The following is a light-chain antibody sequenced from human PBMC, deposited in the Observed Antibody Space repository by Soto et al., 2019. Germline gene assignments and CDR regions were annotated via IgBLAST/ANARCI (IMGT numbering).Light chain of an antibody. J-gene: IGKJ1*01. Sequence: EIVFTQSPATLSLSPGERATHSCRASQSVSSNLAWYQQKPGQAPRLLIYGASTRATGIPARFSGSGSGTEFALTISSLQSEDFAVYYCQQYNNWPPWTFGQGTKVDI. CDR2: GAS. CDR1: QSVSSN. CDR3: QQYNNWPPWT. V-gene: IGKV3-15*01.